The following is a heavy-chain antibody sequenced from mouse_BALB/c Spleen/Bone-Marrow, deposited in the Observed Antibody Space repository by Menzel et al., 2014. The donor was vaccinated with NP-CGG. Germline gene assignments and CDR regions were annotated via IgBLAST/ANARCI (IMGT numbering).Heavy chain of an antibody. J-gene: IGHJ3*01. CDR2: INPNNGGT. Sequence: EVQLQQSGPELVKPGASVKLPCKASGYTFTDYNMDWVKQSHGKSLEWIGVINPNNGGTIYNQKFKGKATLTVDKSSSTAYMELRSLTSEDTAVYYCARGELGRFAYWGQGTLVTVSA. CDR1: GYTFTDYN. V-gene: IGHV1-18*01. CDR3: ARGELGRFAY. D-gene: IGHD4-1*01.